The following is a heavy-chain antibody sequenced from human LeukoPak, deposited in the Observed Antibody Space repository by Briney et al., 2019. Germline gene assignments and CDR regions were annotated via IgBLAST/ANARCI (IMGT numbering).Heavy chain of an antibody. Sequence: GGSLRLSCAASGFTFSRYAMNWVRQAPGSGLEWVSAISGSGGSTYYADSVKGRFTISRDNSKNTLYLQMNSLRAEDTAVYYCAKNQVGATNRFDYWGQGTLVTVSS. J-gene: IGHJ4*02. CDR1: GFTFSRYA. D-gene: IGHD1-26*01. CDR3: AKNQVGATNRFDY. V-gene: IGHV3-23*01. CDR2: ISGSGGST.